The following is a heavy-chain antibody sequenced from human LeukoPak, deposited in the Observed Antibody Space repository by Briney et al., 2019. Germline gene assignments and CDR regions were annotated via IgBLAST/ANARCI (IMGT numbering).Heavy chain of an antibody. CDR2: IYYSGST. CDR3: ASVYYDPPHYFDY. V-gene: IGHV4-31*03. J-gene: IGHJ4*02. Sequence: SQTLSLTCTVSVGSISSGGYYCSWIRQHPGKGLEWIGYIYYSGSTYYNPSLKSRVTISVDTSKNQFSLKLSSVTAADTAVYYCASVYYDPPHYFDYWGQGTLVTVSS. D-gene: IGHD3-3*01. CDR1: VGSISSGGYY.